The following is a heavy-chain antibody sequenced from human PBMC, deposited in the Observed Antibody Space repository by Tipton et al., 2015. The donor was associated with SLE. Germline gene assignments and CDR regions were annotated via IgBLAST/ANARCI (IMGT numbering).Heavy chain of an antibody. CDR2: INWNGGST. Sequence: GSLRLSCAASGFTFDDYGMSWVRQAPGKGLEWVSGINWNGGSTGYADSVKGRFTISRDNAKNSLYLQMNSLRAEDTAVYYCARRRGDYGDYLFDYWGQGTLVTVSS. CDR3: ARRRGDYGDYLFDY. D-gene: IGHD4-17*01. J-gene: IGHJ4*02. CDR1: GFTFDDYG. V-gene: IGHV3-20*04.